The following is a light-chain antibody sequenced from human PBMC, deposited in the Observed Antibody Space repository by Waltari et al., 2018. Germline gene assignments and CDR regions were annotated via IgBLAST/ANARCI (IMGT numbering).Light chain of an antibody. Sequence: QLVLTQSPSASASLGASVKLTCTLSSGHSNYAIAWLQQQPGKGPRFLLRLNSDGSHTKGDGIPDRFSGSSAGAERYLTIASLQSEDEADYYCQTWATGIRVFGGGTKLTVL. CDR2: LNSDGSH. CDR1: SGHSNYA. V-gene: IGLV4-69*01. CDR3: QTWATGIRV. J-gene: IGLJ3*02.